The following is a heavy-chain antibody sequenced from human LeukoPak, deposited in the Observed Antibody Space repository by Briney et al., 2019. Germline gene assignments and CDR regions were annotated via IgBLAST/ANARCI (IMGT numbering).Heavy chain of an antibody. D-gene: IGHD2-2*01. CDR1: GYTFTGYY. V-gene: IGHV1-2*02. CDR3: ARYCSSTSRHDY. Sequence: ASVKVSCKASGYTFTGYYMHWVRQAPGQGLEWMGWINPNSGGTNYAQKFQGRVTMTRDTSISTAYMELSRLRSDDTAVYYCARYCSSTSRHDYWGQGTLVTVSS. J-gene: IGHJ4*02. CDR2: INPNSGGT.